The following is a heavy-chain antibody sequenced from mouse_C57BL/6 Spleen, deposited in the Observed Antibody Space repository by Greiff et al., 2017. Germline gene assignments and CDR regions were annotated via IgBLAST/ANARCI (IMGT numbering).Heavy chain of an antibody. CDR2: IYPRSGNT. J-gene: IGHJ3*01. CDR1: GYTFTSYG. V-gene: IGHV1-81*01. D-gene: IGHD3-2*02. Sequence: QVQLQQSGAELARPGASVKLSCKASGYTFTSYGISWVKQRTGQGLEWIGEIYPRSGNTYYNEKFKGKATLTADKSSSTAYMELRSLTSEDSAVYFCARWHSPQAPFAYWGQGTLVTVSA. CDR3: ARWHSPQAPFAY.